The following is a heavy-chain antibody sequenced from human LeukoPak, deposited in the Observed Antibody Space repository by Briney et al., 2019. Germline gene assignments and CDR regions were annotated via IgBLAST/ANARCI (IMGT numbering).Heavy chain of an antibody. CDR3: ARVVVAATPLYYYYYGMDV. CDR1: GGTFSSYA. D-gene: IGHD2-15*01. V-gene: IGHV1-69*13. CDR2: IIPIFGTA. J-gene: IGHJ6*02. Sequence: SVKVSCKASGGTFSSYAISWVRQAPGQGLEWMGGIIPIFGTANYAQKFQGRVTITADESTSTAYMELSSLRSEDTAVYYCARVVVAATPLYYYYYGMDVWGQGTTVTVSS.